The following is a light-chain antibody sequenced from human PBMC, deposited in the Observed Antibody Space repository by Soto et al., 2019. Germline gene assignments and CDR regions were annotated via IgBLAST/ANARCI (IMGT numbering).Light chain of an antibody. CDR1: SSDVGGYNY. Sequence: QSVLTQPRSVSGSPGQSVTISCTGTSSDVGGYNYVSWYQQFPGKAPKLMIYDVNKRPSGVPDRFSGSKSGNTASLTISGLQTEDEADYYCCSYAGSYPLVFGGGTKLTVL. J-gene: IGLJ2*01. V-gene: IGLV2-11*01. CDR2: DVN. CDR3: CSYAGSYPLV.